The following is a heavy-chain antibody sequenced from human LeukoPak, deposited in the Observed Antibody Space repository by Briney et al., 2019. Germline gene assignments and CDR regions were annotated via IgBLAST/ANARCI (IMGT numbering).Heavy chain of an antibody. J-gene: IGHJ4*02. CDR3: AKDTNYGDYVGYFDY. D-gene: IGHD4-17*01. CDR1: GFTFDDYA. CDR2: ISWNSGSI. V-gene: IGHV3-9*01. Sequence: PGGSLRLSCAASGFTFDDYAMHWVRQAPGKGLEWVSGISWNSGSIGYADSVKGRFTISRDNAKNSLYLQVNSLRAEDTALYYCAKDTNYGDYVGYFDYWGQGTLVTVSS.